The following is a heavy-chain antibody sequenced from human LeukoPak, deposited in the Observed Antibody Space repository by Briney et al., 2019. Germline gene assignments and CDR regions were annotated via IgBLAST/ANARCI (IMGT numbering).Heavy chain of an antibody. Sequence: PSETLSLTCTVSGGSISSSSHYWGWIRQSPGKGMEWIGSIFYSGSTFYNPSLKSRVTILVDTSKNEFSLKLSSVTAADTAVYYCARTTHYDSSGPYHWGQGTLVTVSS. CDR1: GGSISSSSHY. CDR2: IFYSGST. CDR3: ARTTHYDSSGPYH. V-gene: IGHV4-39*07. J-gene: IGHJ5*02. D-gene: IGHD3-22*01.